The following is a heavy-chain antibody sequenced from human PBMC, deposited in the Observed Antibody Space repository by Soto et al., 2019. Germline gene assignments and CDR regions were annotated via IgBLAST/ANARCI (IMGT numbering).Heavy chain of an antibody. D-gene: IGHD1-20*01. V-gene: IGHV4-30-4*01. Sequence: PSETLSLTCTVSGGSISRGDYYWSWIRQPPGKGLEWIGYINYSGSTYYNPSLKSRVTISVDTSKNQLSLHLSSVTAADTAVYYCARDDNHGLDVWGQGTTVTVSS. CDR1: GGSISRGDYY. CDR2: INYSGST. J-gene: IGHJ6*02. CDR3: ARDDNHGLDV.